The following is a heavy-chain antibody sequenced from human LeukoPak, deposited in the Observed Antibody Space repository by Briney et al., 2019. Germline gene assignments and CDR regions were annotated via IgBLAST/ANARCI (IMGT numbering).Heavy chain of an antibody. V-gene: IGHV4-34*01. CDR3: ASAPRIFRVALDY. Sequence: SETLSLTCAVYGGSFSDYYWNCIRQPPGKGLEWMGEINHSGSTNYNPSLKSRVTISVDTSKNQFSLKLSSVTAADTAVYYCASAPRIFRVALDYWGQGTLVTVSS. D-gene: IGHD3-3*02. J-gene: IGHJ4*02. CDR2: INHSGST. CDR1: GGSFSDYY.